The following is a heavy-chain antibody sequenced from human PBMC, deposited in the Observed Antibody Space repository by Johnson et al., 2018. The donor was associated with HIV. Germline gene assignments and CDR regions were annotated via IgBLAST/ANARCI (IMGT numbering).Heavy chain of an antibody. J-gene: IGHJ3*02. CDR2: ISYDGSNK. V-gene: IGHV3-30*04. D-gene: IGHD3-22*01. Sequence: VQLVESGGGLVQPGGSLRLSCAASGFTFSSYAMHWVRQAPGKGLEWVAVISYDGSNKYYADSVKGRFTISRDNSKNTLYLQMNSLRADDTAVYYCASGSHYYDSSELSLAFDIWGQGTMVTVSS. CDR3: ASGSHYYDSSELSLAFDI. CDR1: GFTFSSYA.